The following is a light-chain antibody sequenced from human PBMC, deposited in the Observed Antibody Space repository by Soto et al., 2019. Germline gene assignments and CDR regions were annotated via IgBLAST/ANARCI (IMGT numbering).Light chain of an antibody. Sequence: DIQLTQSPSTLSASVGERVTITCRASQTVNTWLAWYQHKPGKAPKLLIYDASVLETGVPSRFSGFSSGTEFTLTISSLQPDDFATYYCQQTFSVPPTFGQGTTLEIK. V-gene: IGKV1-5*01. J-gene: IGKJ2*01. CDR1: QTVNTW. CDR2: DAS. CDR3: QQTFSVPPT.